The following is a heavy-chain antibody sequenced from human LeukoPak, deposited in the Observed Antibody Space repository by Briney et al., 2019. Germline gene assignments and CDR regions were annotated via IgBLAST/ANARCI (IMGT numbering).Heavy chain of an antibody. Sequence: SETLSLTCAVSGASINSGAYSWTWIRQRPGEGLEFIGNISYTGNTYFNPSLKSRVAFSVDTSKSHFSPRLTSVTAADTAFYYCARLTPLYGLDYWGQGILVTVSS. CDR3: ARLTPLYGLDY. CDR2: ISYTGNT. CDR1: GASINSGAYS. D-gene: IGHD2-2*02. J-gene: IGHJ4*02. V-gene: IGHV4-31*11.